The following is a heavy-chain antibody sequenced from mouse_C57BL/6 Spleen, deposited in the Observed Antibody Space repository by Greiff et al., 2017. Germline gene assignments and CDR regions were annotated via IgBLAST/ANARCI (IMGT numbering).Heavy chain of an antibody. Sequence: VQLQQPGAELVKPGASVKLSCKASGYTFTSYWMHWVKQRPGQGLEWIGMIHPNSGSTNYNEKFKSKATLTVDKSSSTAYMQLSSLTSEDSAVYYCARIGLYGSGYDYWGQGTTVTVAS. J-gene: IGHJ2*01. D-gene: IGHD1-1*01. V-gene: IGHV1-64*01. CDR2: IHPNSGST. CDR3: ARIGLYGSGYDY. CDR1: GYTFTSYW.